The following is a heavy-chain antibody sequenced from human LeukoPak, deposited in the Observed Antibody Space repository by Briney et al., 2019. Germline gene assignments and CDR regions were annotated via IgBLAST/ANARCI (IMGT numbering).Heavy chain of an antibody. D-gene: IGHD2-15*01. J-gene: IGHJ4*02. V-gene: IGHV3-7*01. Sequence: GGSLRLSCAASGFTFRNYWMGWVRQAPGKGLEWVANTKPDGTAEYYADSVRGRFTTSRDNANNILYLQMNSLRGEDTAVYYCARDGGLHTNFDYWGQGTLVTVSS. CDR2: TKPDGTAE. CDR3: ARDGGLHTNFDY. CDR1: GFTFRNYW.